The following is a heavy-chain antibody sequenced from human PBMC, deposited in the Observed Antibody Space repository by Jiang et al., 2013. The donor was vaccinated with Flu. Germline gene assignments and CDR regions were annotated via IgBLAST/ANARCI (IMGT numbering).Heavy chain of an antibody. J-gene: IGHJ4*02. CDR3: ARGWNDAAGAY. D-gene: IGHD1-1*01. CDR1: GGSISSSSYY. V-gene: IGHV4-39*01. CDR2: IYYSGST. Sequence: GPGLVKPSETLSLTCTVSGGSISSSSYYWGWIRQPPGKGLEWIGSIYYSGSTYYNPSLKSRVTISVDTSKNQFSLKLSSVTAADTAVYYCARGWNDAAGAYWGQGTLVTVSS.